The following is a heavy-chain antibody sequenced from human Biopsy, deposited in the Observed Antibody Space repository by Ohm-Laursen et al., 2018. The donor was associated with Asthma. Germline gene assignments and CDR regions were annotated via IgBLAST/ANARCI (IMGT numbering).Heavy chain of an antibody. CDR2: IYSGGTS. CDR3: ARGDSSNWSHYYFDY. Sequence: SLRLSCTASAFIVSRDHMFWVRQAPGNGLEWVSVIYSGGTSHTADSVRGRFTISRDYSKNTLYLQMHSLRAEDTAVYYCARGDSSNWSHYYFDYWGQGTLVTVSS. V-gene: IGHV3-53*01. J-gene: IGHJ4*02. CDR1: AFIVSRDH. D-gene: IGHD3-22*01.